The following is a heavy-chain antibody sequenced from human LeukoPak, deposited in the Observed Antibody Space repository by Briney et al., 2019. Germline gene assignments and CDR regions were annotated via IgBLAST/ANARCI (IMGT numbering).Heavy chain of an antibody. Sequence: GGSLRLSCAASGFTFSSYAMSWVRQAPGKGLEWVSAISGSGGSTYYADSVKGRFTISRDNAKNSLYLQMNSLRAEDTAVYYCARDQIRSSSWYDAFDYWGQGTLVTVSS. CDR2: ISGSGGST. J-gene: IGHJ4*02. V-gene: IGHV3-23*01. D-gene: IGHD6-13*01. CDR1: GFTFSSYA. CDR3: ARDQIRSSSWYDAFDY.